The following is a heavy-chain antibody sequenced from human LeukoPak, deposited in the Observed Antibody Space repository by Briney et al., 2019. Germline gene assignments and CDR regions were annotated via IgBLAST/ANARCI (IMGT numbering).Heavy chain of an antibody. J-gene: IGHJ5*02. CDR1: GGSISSYY. CDR3: ARLKNSKYCSSTSCPGGRFDP. CDR2: IYYSGST. V-gene: IGHV4-59*08. Sequence: SETLSLTCTVSGGSISSYYWSWIRQPPGKGLEWIGYIYYSGSTYYNPSLKSRVTISVDTSKNQFSLKLSSVTAADTAVYYCARLKNSKYCSSTSCPGGRFDPWGQGTLVTVSS. D-gene: IGHD2-2*01.